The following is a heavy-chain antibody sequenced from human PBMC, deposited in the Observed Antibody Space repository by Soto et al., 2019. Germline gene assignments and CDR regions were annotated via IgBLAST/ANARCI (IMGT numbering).Heavy chain of an antibody. CDR3: AKDRVAVAVNWFDP. V-gene: IGHV3-30*18. D-gene: IGHD6-19*01. J-gene: IGHJ5*02. Sequence: GGSLRLSCAASGFTFSSYGMHWVRQAPGKGLEWVAVISYDGSNKYYADSVKGRFTISRDNSKNTLYLQMNSLRAEDTVVYYCAKDRVAVAVNWFDPWGQGTLVTVSS. CDR1: GFTFSSYG. CDR2: ISYDGSNK.